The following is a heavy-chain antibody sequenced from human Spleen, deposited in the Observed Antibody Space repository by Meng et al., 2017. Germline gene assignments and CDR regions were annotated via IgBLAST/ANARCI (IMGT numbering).Heavy chain of an antibody. J-gene: IGHJ4*01. D-gene: IGHD3-3*01. V-gene: IGHV3-15*01. CDR3: SGHVDD. CDR2: MKSNVDGGTV. CDR1: GFTFSNAW. Sequence: GESLKISCAASGFTFSNAWMTWVRQAPGKGLEWIGRMKSNVDGGTVDYAAAVKGRFFIARDDSENTFNLQMNSLKTEDTAVYYCSGHVDDWGHGTRVTVSS.